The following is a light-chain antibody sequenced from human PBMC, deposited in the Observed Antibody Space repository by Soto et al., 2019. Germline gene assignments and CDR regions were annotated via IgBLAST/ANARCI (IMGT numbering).Light chain of an antibody. CDR3: QQCGNWPLT. CDR1: QTVSSAY. V-gene: IGKV3-11*01. J-gene: IGKJ4*01. Sequence: IVLTQSPGTLSLSPGERATLSCRTSQTVSSAYLAWYKQKPGQAPRLLIYEGSKRATGIPARFSGSGSGTDFTLTISSLEPEDFAVYYCQQCGNWPLTFGGGTKVEIK. CDR2: EGS.